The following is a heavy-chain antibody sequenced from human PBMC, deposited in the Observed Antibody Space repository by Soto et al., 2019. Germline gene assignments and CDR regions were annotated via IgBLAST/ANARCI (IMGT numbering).Heavy chain of an antibody. J-gene: IGHJ6*02. CDR1: GYTFTSYD. V-gene: IGHV1-8*01. Sequence: QVQLVQSGAEVKKPGASVKVSCKASGYTFTSYDINWVRQATGQGLEWMGWMNPNSGNKGYAQKFQVRITMTRNTSISTAYIELSSLRYEDPAVYYCARWPEGYYYYGLEVWGQGPTVTVSS. CDR2: MNPNSGNK. CDR3: ARWPEGYYYYGLEV.